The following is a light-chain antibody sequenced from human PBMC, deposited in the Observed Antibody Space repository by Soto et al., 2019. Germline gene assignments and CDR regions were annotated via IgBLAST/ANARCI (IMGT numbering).Light chain of an antibody. V-gene: IGLV1-40*01. CDR3: QSYDSSLSAV. CDR2: GNS. J-gene: IGLJ7*01. CDR1: SSNIGAGYD. Sequence: QPVLTQPPSVSGAPGQRVTISCTGSSSNIGAGYDVHWYQQLPGTAPKLLIYGNSNRPSGVPDRFSGSKSGTSASLAITGLQAEDAADYYCQSYDSSLSAVFGGGTQLTVL.